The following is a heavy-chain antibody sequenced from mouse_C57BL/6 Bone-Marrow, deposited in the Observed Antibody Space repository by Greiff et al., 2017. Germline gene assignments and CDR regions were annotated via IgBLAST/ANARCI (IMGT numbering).Heavy chain of an antibody. CDR3: ARGDEYDVDWYFDV. V-gene: IGHV1-81*01. Sequence: QVQLQQSGAELARPGASVKLSCKASGYTFTSYGISWVKQRTGQGLEWIGEIYPRSGNTYYNEKFKGKATLTADKSSSTAYMELRSLTSEDSAVYFCARGDEYDVDWYFDVWGTGTTVTVSS. CDR2: IYPRSGNT. J-gene: IGHJ1*03. CDR1: GYTFTSYG. D-gene: IGHD2-4*01.